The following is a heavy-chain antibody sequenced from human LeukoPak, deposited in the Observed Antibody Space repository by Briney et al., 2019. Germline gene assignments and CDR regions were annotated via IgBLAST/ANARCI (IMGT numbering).Heavy chain of an antibody. D-gene: IGHD2-2*01. J-gene: IGHJ6*02. Sequence: PGTSLRLSCVASGFTFSSYWMSWVRQAPGKGLEWVSVIYGGGGTYYADSVTGRFTISRDNSKNTVYLQMNSLRAEDTAVYYCARDTSGYYAMDVWGQGTTVTVSS. V-gene: IGHV3-53*01. CDR3: ARDTSGYYAMDV. CDR1: GFTFSSYW. CDR2: IYGGGGT.